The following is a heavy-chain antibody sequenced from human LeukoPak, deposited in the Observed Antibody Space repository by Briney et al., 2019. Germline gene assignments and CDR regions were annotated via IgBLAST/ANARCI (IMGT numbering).Heavy chain of an antibody. D-gene: IGHD3-10*01. Sequence: WVRQAPGXGLEWVSVIYSGGSTYYADSVKGRFTISRDNSKNTPYLQMNSLRAEDTAVYYCARDAYGSIDYWGQGTLVTVSS. J-gene: IGHJ4*02. V-gene: IGHV3-66*01. CDR3: ARDAYGSIDY. CDR2: IYSGGST.